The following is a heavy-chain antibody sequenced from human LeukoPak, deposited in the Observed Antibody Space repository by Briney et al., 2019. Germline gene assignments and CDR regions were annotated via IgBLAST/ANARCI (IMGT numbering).Heavy chain of an antibody. V-gene: IGHV4-59*01. CDR2: IYYSGST. Sequence: PSETLSLTCTVSGGSISSNYWSWIRQPPGKGLEWIGYIYYSGSTNYNPSLKSRVTISVDTSKNQFSLKLSSVTAADTAVYYCARGRDGYNYGYEYFQHWGQGTLVTVSS. J-gene: IGHJ1*01. CDR1: GGSISSNY. CDR3: ARGRDGYNYGYEYFQH. D-gene: IGHD5-24*01.